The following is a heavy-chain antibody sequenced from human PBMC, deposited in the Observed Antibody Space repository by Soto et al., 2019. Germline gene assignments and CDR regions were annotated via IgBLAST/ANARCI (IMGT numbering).Heavy chain of an antibody. CDR1: GFTFSNYA. CDR3: AKESMSVAVSASRVYGMDV. J-gene: IGHJ6*02. V-gene: IGHV3-23*04. CDR2: PRSNGEYT. D-gene: IGHD6-6*01. Sequence: DVQVVESGGGLVQRGGSLRLSCAGSGFTFSNYAMTWVRQAPGKGLEWVSTPRSNGEYTYYADSVKGRFTVSRDNSQNALFLEMSSLRAEDTAVYYCAKESMSVAVSASRVYGMDVWGQGTTVTVSS.